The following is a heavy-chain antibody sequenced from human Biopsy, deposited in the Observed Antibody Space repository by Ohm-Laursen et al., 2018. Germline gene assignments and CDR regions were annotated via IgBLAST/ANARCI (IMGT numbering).Heavy chain of an antibody. J-gene: IGHJ4*02. V-gene: IGHV4-59*07. CDR1: GDSIARYY. CDR3: ARGSSYGYDFDY. CDR2: IYYSGRP. Sequence: SDTLSLTCTVSGDSIARYYWTWIRQSPGKGLEWIAYIYYSGRPNYNPSLKGRVVISVDRSRNQFFLKLSSVTAADTAVYFCARGSSYGYDFDYWGQGTLVAVSS. D-gene: IGHD5-18*01.